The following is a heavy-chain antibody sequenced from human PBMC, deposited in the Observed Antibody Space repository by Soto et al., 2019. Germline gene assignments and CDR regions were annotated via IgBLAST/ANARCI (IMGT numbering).Heavy chain of an antibody. CDR1: RVTVNSYM. J-gene: IGHJ4*02. CDR2: ISSSSSYI. CDR3: ARDRPLLPIDY. Sequence: WGSLGICRASSRVTVNSYMMNVARQAPGKGLEWVSSISSSSSYIYYADSVKGRFTISRDNAKNSLYLQMNSLRAEDTAVYYCARDRPLLPIDYWGQGTLVTASS. V-gene: IGHV3-21*01.